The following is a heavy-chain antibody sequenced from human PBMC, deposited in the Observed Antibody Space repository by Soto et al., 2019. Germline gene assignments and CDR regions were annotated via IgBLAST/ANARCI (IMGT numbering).Heavy chain of an antibody. J-gene: IGHJ5*02. D-gene: IGHD6-19*01. Sequence: QITLKESAPTLVKPTQTLTPTCTVSGFSLSTTGVCVGWVRQPPGKALEWLALIYCDDDKHYSPFQKSRLTITKDTSKNQVVLTMTNMDPVDTATYYCARRSHISGWANWVDPLGQGTRGTVSS. CDR3: ARRSHISGWANWVDP. V-gene: IGHV2-5*02. CDR1: GFSLSTTGVC. CDR2: IYCDDDK.